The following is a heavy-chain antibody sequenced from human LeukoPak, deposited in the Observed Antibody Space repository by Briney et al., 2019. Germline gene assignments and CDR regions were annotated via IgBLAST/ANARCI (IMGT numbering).Heavy chain of an antibody. V-gene: IGHV3-23*01. J-gene: IGHJ6*02. CDR1: RFTFSTYA. D-gene: IGHD2-15*01. CDR3: AKDGRGCSGGSCCRWYYFGMDV. Sequence: GGSLRLSCAASRFTFSTYAMAWVRQVPGRGLEWVSAISGSGGSTFYADSVKGRFTISRDNSNNMLYLQMNSLRAEDTAVYYCAKDGRGCSGGSCCRWYYFGMDVWGQGTTVTVSS. CDR2: ISGSGGST.